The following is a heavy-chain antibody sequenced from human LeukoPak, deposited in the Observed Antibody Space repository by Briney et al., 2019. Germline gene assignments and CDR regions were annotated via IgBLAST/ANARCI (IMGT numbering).Heavy chain of an antibody. V-gene: IGHV3-23*01. CDR3: AKAYGDYVIGWFDP. CDR1: GFTFSSYG. CDR2: ISGFGGCT. Sequence: PGGALRLSCAASGFTFSSYGMSWVRQAPGEGLEWVSAISGFGGCTYYADSVKGRFTISRDNSKNTLDLQMNSLRAEATAVYYCAKAYGDYVIGWFDPWGQGTLVTVSS. J-gene: IGHJ5*02. D-gene: IGHD4-17*01.